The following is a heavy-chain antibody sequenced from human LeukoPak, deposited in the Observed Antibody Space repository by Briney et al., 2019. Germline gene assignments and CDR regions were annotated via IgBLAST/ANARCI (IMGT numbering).Heavy chain of an antibody. CDR2: IHYSGST. Sequence: PSGTLSLTCTVSGGSISSGGYYWSWIRQHPGKGLEWIGYIHYSGSTYYNPSLNSRVAISVDRSANHFSLKVSSVTAADTAVYYCARDAIDSNYFDFWGQGTLVTVSS. CDR1: GGSISSGGYY. D-gene: IGHD4-11*01. CDR3: ARDAIDSNYFDF. V-gene: IGHV4-31*03. J-gene: IGHJ4*02.